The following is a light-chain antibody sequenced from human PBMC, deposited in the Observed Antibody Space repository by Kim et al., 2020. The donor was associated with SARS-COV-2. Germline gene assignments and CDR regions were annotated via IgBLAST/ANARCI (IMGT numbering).Light chain of an antibody. V-gene: IGKV4-1*01. CDR2: WAS. CDR3: QQYYSTPPS. CDR1: QTVLDTSNNKNY. Sequence: RATLNCKASQTVLDTSNNKNYLAWYQKKPGQAPKLLIYWASIRESGVSDRFSGSGSETDFTLTISSLQAEDVAVYYCQQYYSTPPSFGQGTKLEIK. J-gene: IGKJ2*03.